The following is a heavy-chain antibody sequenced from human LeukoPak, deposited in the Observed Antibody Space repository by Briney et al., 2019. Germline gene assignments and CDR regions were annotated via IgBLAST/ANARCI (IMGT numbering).Heavy chain of an antibody. Sequence: PGGSLRLSCAASGFTFSSYGMLWVRQAPGKGLEWVAVIWYDGSNKYYADSVKGRFTISRDNSKNTLYLQMNSLRAEDTAVYYCARDEVAAAARYNWFDPWGQGTLVTVSS. D-gene: IGHD6-13*01. CDR2: IWYDGSNK. J-gene: IGHJ5*02. CDR1: GFTFSSYG. CDR3: ARDEVAAAARYNWFDP. V-gene: IGHV3-33*01.